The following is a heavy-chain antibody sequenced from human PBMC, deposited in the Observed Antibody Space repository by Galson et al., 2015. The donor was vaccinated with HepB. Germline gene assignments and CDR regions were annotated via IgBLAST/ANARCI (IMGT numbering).Heavy chain of an antibody. CDR2: ISGSGGST. V-gene: IGHV3-23*01. J-gene: IGHJ4*02. Sequence: SLRLSCAASGFTFSSYAMSWVRQAPGKGLEWVSAISGSGGSTYYADSVKGRFTISRDNSKNTLYLQMNSLRAEDTAVYYCAKGRYYDFWSGYIWGQGTLVTVSS. CDR1: GFTFSSYA. D-gene: IGHD3-3*01. CDR3: AKGRYYDFWSGYI.